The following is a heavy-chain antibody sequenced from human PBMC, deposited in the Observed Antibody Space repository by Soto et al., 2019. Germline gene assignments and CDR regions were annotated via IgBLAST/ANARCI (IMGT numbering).Heavy chain of an antibody. CDR2: VSHDGRNT. D-gene: IGHD6-19*01. J-gene: IGHJ4*02. CDR3: AKGRRQWLVTSDFNY. CDR1: GFTFRDYA. Sequence: VQLVESGGGVVQPGRSLRLSCAASGFTFRDYAMQRVRQAPVKGLEWVAVVSHDGRNTHYADSVKGRFTISRDSSKNSVSLEMTSLRAEDTAVYYCAKGRRQWLVTSDFNYWGQGALVTVSS. V-gene: IGHV3-30*18.